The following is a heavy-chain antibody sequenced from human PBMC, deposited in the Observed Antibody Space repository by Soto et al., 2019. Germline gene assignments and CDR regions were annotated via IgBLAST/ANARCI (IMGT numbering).Heavy chain of an antibody. CDR3: TRDSPNYYGSGIEGY. D-gene: IGHD3-10*01. Sequence: GGSLRLSCTASGFTFGDYAMSWVRQAPGKGLEWVGFIRSKAYGGTTEYAASVQGRFTISRDDSKSIAYLQMNSLKTEDTAVYYCTRDSPNYYGSGIEGYWGQGTLVIVSS. CDR2: IRSKAYGGTT. CDR1: GFTFGDYA. V-gene: IGHV3-49*04. J-gene: IGHJ4*02.